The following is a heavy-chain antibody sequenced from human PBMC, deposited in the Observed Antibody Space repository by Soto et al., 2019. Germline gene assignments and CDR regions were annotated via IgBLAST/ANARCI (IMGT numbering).Heavy chain of an antibody. V-gene: IGHV1-69*13. Sequence: AASVKVSCKASGGTFSSYAISWVRQAPGQGLEWMGGIIPIFGTANYAQKFQGRVTITADESTSTAYMELSSLRSEDTVVYYCARGSSGYYYEEGYYYGMDVWGQGTTVTVSS. J-gene: IGHJ6*02. CDR3: ARGSSGYYYEEGYYYGMDV. D-gene: IGHD3-22*01. CDR2: IIPIFGTA. CDR1: GGTFSSYA.